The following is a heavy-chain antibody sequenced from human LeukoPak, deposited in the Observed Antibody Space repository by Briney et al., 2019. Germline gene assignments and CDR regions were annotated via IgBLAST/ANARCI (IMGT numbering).Heavy chain of an antibody. CDR1: GFTFDDYA. J-gene: IGHJ4*02. CDR3: AKDIGYIISSLIDY. D-gene: IGHD6-6*01. V-gene: IGHV3-9*01. Sequence: PGRSLRLSCAASGFTFDDYAMHWVRQAPGKGLEWVSGISWNSGSIGYADSVKGRFTISRDNAKNSLYLQMNSLRPEDTALYYCAKDIGYIISSLIDYWGQGTLVTVSS. CDR2: ISWNSGSI.